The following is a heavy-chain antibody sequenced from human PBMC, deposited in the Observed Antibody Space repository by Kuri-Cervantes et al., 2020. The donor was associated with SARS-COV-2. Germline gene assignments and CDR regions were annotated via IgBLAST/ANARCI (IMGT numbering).Heavy chain of an antibody. CDR1: GGTFSSYA. V-gene: IGHV1-18*01. D-gene: IGHD3-10*01. Sequence: ASVKVSCKASGGTFSSYAISWVRQAPGQGLEWMGWISAYNGNTNCAQKLQGRVTMTTDTSTSTAYMELRSLRSDDTAVYYCARVTIGADHILLLWFGELDYWGQGTLVTVSS. J-gene: IGHJ4*02. CDR3: ARVTIGADHILLLWFGELDY. CDR2: ISAYNGNT.